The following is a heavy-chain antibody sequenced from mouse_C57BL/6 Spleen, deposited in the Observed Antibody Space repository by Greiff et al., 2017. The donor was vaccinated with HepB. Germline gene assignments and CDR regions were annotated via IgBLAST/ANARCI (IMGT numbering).Heavy chain of an antibody. V-gene: IGHV14-3*01. J-gene: IGHJ4*01. D-gene: IGHD3-2*02. CDR3: AEDSSVVKGYAMDY. CDR2: IDPANGNT. Sequence: DVKLQESVAELVRPGASVKLSCTASGFNIKNTYMHWVKQRPEQGLEWIGRIDPANGNTKYAPKFQGKATITADTSSNTAYLQLSSLTSEDTAIYYCAEDSSVVKGYAMDYWGQGTSVTVSS. CDR1: GFNIKNTY.